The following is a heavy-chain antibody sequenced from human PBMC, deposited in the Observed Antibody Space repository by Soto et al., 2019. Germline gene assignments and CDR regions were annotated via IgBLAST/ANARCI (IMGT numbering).Heavy chain of an antibody. V-gene: IGHV4-34*01. Sequence: PSETLSLTCAVSGGSLSCSFWSWIRQPPGKGLEWIGEISHSGSTNYNSSLRSRVTISVDTSKNQFSLKLTSVTAADTAVYYCARGKFWSADFDYWGQGTLVTVSS. J-gene: IGHJ4*02. CDR3: ARGKFWSADFDY. CDR2: ISHSGST. D-gene: IGHD3-3*01. CDR1: GGSLSCSF.